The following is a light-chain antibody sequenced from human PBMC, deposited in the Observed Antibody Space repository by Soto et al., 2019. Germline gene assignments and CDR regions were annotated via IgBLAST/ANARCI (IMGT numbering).Light chain of an antibody. CDR1: SSDVGGYDY. Sequence: QSVLTQPASVSGSPGRSITISRTGTSSDVGGYDYVSWYQQLPGKAPKLLIYDVNNRPSGVSHRFSGSKSGNTASLTISWLQAEDEADYYCSSYTGSSTFVFRPGTKVTVL. V-gene: IGLV2-14*01. J-gene: IGLJ1*01. CDR2: DVN. CDR3: SSYTGSSTFV.